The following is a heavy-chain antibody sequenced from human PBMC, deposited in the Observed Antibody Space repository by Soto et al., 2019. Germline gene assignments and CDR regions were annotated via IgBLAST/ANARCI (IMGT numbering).Heavy chain of an antibody. CDR1: GFTFSNAW. D-gene: IGHD2-21*02. J-gene: IGHJ3*02. CDR3: TTGIPLGAYCGGDCYDAFDI. V-gene: IGHV3-15*01. Sequence: GGSLRLSCAASGFTFSNAWMSWVRQAPGKGLEWVGRIKSKTDGGTTEYAAPVKGRFTISRDDSKNTLYLQMNSLKTEDTAVYYCTTGIPLGAYCGGDCYDAFDIWGQGTMVTVSS. CDR2: IKSKTDGGTT.